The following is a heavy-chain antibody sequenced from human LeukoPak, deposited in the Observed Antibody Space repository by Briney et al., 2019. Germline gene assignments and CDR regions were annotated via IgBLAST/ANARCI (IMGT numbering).Heavy chain of an antibody. Sequence: RTSETLSLTGTVSGGSISSYYWSWIRQPAGKGLEWIGRIYTSGSTNYNPSLKSRVTMSVDTSKNQFSLKLSSVTAADTAVYYCARDGPYTYCSSTSCYTPFDYWGQGTLVTVSS. J-gene: IGHJ4*02. D-gene: IGHD2-2*02. CDR1: GGSISSYY. V-gene: IGHV4-4*07. CDR2: IYTSGST. CDR3: ARDGPYTYCSSTSCYTPFDY.